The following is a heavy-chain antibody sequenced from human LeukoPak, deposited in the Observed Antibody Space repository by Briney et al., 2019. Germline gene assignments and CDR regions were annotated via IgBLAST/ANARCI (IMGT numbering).Heavy chain of an antibody. Sequence: SETLSLTCTVSGYSISSGYYWGWIRQPPGKGLEWIGSIYHSGSTYYNPSLKSRVTMSVDTSKNQFSLKLSSVTAADTAVYYCARDLRDAFDIWGQGTMVTVSS. J-gene: IGHJ3*02. V-gene: IGHV4-38-2*02. CDR3: ARDLRDAFDI. CDR2: IYHSGST. CDR1: GYSISSGYY.